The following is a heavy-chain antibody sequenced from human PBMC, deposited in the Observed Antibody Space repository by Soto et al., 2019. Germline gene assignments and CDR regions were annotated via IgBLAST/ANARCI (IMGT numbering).Heavy chain of an antibody. V-gene: IGHV1-58*01. Sequence: GASVKVSCKASGFTFTSSAVQWVRQARGQRLEWMGWIVVGSGNTNYAQKFQERVTITRDMSTSTAYMELSSLRSEDTAVYYCAAVYCSGGSCPINRFDPWGQGTLVTVSS. D-gene: IGHD2-15*01. J-gene: IGHJ5*02. CDR3: AAVYCSGGSCPINRFDP. CDR2: IVVGSGNT. CDR1: GFTFTSSA.